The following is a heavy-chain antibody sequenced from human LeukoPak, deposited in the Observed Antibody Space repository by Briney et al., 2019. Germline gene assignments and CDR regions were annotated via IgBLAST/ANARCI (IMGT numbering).Heavy chain of an antibody. J-gene: IGHJ3*02. Sequence: GGSLRLSCAASGFTFSSYSMNWVRQAPGKGLEWVSSISSSSSYIYYADSVKGRFTISRDNAKNSLYLQMNSLRAEDTATYYCAREGHDYDNTFDIWGPGTMVTVSS. CDR1: GFTFSSYS. CDR3: AREGHDYDNTFDI. CDR2: ISSSSSYI. V-gene: IGHV3-21*01. D-gene: IGHD3-22*01.